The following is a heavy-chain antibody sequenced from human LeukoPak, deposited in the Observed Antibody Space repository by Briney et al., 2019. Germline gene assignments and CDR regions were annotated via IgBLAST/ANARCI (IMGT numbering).Heavy chain of an antibody. D-gene: IGHD3-3*01. J-gene: IGHJ4*02. CDR1: GGSISSYY. CDR3: ASRSSIWSGYQDTLYYFDS. V-gene: IGHV4-59*01. CDR2: IYYSRST. Sequence: PSETLSLTRTVSGGSISSYYWSWIRQPPGKRLEWIGHIYYSRSTNYNPSLKSRVTISVDTSKNQFSLKLSSVTAADTAVYYCASRSSIWSGYQDTLYYFDSWGQGTLVTVSS.